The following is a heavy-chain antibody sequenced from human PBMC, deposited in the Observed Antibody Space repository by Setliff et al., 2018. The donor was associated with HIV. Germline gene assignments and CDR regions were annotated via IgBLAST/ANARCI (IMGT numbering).Heavy chain of an antibody. V-gene: IGHV4-31*03. CDR3: ASDYGEDRFHH. D-gene: IGHD4-17*01. CDR2: IHYSGST. J-gene: IGHJ1*01. CDR1: GASISSGGYY. Sequence: SETLSLTCTVSGASISSGGYYWSWIRQHPGKGLEWIGYIHYSGSTYYNPSLKSRLTISVDTSKTQFSLKLSSVTAEDTAVYFCASDYGEDRFHHWGQVTLVTVSS.